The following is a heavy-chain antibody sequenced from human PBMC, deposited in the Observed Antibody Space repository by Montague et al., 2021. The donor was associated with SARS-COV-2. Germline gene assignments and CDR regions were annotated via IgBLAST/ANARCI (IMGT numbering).Heavy chain of an antibody. V-gene: IGHV4-31*03. CDR2: IYYSGST. CDR3: AREGGLRYFDWLLRSDSYYYGMDV. J-gene: IGHJ6*02. Sequence: TLSLTCTVSGGSISSGGYYWSWIRQHPGKGLEWIGYIYYSGSTYYNPSLKSRVTISVDTSKNQFSLKLSSVTAADTAVYYCAREGGLRYFDWLLRSDSYYYGMDVWGQGTTVTVSS. CDR1: GGSISSGGYY. D-gene: IGHD3-9*01.